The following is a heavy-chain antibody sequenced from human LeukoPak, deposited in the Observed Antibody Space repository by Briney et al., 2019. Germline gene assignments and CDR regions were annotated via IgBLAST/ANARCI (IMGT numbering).Heavy chain of an antibody. CDR1: GYTFTSYG. CDR2: ISAYNGNT. CDR3: ARAVPYYDYVWGSDTYFDY. J-gene: IGHJ4*02. D-gene: IGHD3-16*01. Sequence: ASVKVSCKASGYTFTSYGISWVRQAPGQGLEWMGWISAYNGNTNYAQKLQGRVTMTTDTSTSTAYMELRSLRSDDTAVYYCARAVPYYDYVWGSDTYFDYWGQGTLVTVSS. V-gene: IGHV1-18*01.